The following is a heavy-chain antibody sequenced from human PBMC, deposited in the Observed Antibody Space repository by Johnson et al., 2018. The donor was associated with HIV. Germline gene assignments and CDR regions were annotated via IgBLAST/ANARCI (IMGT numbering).Heavy chain of an antibody. CDR2: ISYDGSNK. CDR1: GFTFSSYG. J-gene: IGHJ3*02. D-gene: IGHD5-18*01. Sequence: QVQLVESGGGVVQPWGSLRLSCAASGFTFSSYGMHWVRQAPGKGLEWVAVISYDGSNKYYADSVKGRFTISRDNSKNTLYLQMNSLRAEDTALYYCARDRGYGDAFDIW. CDR3: ARDRGYGDAFDI. V-gene: IGHV3-30*19.